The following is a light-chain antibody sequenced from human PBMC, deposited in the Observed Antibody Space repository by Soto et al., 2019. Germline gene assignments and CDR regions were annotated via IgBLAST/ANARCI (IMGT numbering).Light chain of an antibody. CDR1: SSDVGGYDD. CDR2: DVS. Sequence: QSALTQPASVSASPGQSVAISCTGTSSDVGGYDDVSWYQQHPGKAPKLMIYDVSERPSGVSDRFSGSKSGNTASLTISGLHAEDEAHYYCRSYTSSTTVLFGGGTKLTVL. V-gene: IGLV2-14*01. CDR3: RSYTSSTTVL. J-gene: IGLJ2*01.